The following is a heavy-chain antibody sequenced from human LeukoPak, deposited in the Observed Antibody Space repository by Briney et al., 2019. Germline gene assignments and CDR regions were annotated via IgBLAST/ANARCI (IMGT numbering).Heavy chain of an antibody. CDR1: GFTFSSYW. D-gene: IGHD5-12*01. Sequence: PGGSLTLSCAASGFTFSSYWMHWVRQAPGKGLVWVSHIKSDGSSISYADSVKGRFTISRDNAKNTLYLQMNSLRAEDTAVYYCARDRGYTQDYWGQGTLVTVSS. CDR3: ARDRGYTQDY. CDR2: IKSDGSSI. J-gene: IGHJ4*02. V-gene: IGHV3-74*01.